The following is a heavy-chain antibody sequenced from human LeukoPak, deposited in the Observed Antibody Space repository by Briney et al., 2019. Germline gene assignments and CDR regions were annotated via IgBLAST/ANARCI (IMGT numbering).Heavy chain of an antibody. CDR2: IYYSGST. D-gene: IGHD5-12*01. CDR3: ARRRSGLGPDN. V-gene: IGHV4-59*12. J-gene: IGHJ4*02. Sequence: SETLSLTCTVSGGSISHYYWSWIRQPPGKGLEWIGYIYYSGSTNYNPSLKSRVTISVDTSKNQFSLKLSSVTAADTAVYYCARRRSGLGPDNWGQGTLVTVSS. CDR1: GGSISHYY.